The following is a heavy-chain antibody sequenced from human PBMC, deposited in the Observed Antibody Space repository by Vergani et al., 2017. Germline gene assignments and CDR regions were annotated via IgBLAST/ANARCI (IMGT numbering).Heavy chain of an antibody. Sequence: QVQLVESGGGVVQPGRSLRLSCAASGFTFSSYGMHWVRQAPGKGLEWVAVISYDGSNKYYADSVKGRFTISTDNSQNTLYLQMNSLRSEDTAVYYCAKEPGYSSGWEIYYYCSMDVWGKGTTVTVSS. CDR3: AKEPGYSSGWEIYYYCSMDV. CDR2: ISYDGSNK. J-gene: IGHJ6*03. CDR1: GFTFSSYG. V-gene: IGHV3-30*18. D-gene: IGHD6-19*01.